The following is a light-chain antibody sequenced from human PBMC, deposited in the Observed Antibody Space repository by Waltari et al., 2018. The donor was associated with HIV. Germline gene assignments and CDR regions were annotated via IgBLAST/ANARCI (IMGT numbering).Light chain of an antibody. CDR2: DVN. V-gene: IGLV2-14*03. Sequence: QSALTQPASVSGFPGQSINISCIGFTTDPRFKPHASWYQQYAGNIPRLIIFDVNNRPSGISDRFSGSRSGNSAFLTFSGLQSGDEAHYYCASNRLDYTLIFGGGTKLTVL. CDR3: ASNRLDYTLI. CDR1: TTDPRFKPH. J-gene: IGLJ2*01.